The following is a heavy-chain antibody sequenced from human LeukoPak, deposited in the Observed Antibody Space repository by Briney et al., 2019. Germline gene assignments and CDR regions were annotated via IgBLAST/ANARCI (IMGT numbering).Heavy chain of an antibody. D-gene: IGHD5-12*01. J-gene: IGHJ6*02. Sequence: ASVKVSCKASGYTFTGYYMHWVRQTPGQGLEWMGWINPNSGGTNYAQKSQGRVTMTRDTSISTAYMELSRLRSDDTAVYYCARARAHSGYESSRGYGMDVWGQGTTVTVSS. CDR3: ARARAHSGYESSRGYGMDV. V-gene: IGHV1-2*02. CDR1: GYTFTGYY. CDR2: INPNSGGT.